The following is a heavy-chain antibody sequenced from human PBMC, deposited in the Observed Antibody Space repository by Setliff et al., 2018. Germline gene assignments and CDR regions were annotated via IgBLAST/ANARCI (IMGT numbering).Heavy chain of an antibody. J-gene: IGHJ4*02. V-gene: IGHV4-34*01. CDR3: ARGRNVAARLLDS. CDR2: INHRGST. Sequence: PSATLSLTCAAYGGTFSDYYWTWIRQPPGKGLEWVGEINHRGSTNYNPSLKSRVTISVDTSKDQFSLKLISMTAADTAVYYCARGRNVAARLLDSWGQGTLVTVSS. D-gene: IGHD6-6*01. CDR1: GGTFSDYY.